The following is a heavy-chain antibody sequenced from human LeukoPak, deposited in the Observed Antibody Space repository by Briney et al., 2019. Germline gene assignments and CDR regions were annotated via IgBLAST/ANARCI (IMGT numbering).Heavy chain of an antibody. CDR3: AKAHGSGSQFDY. V-gene: IGHV3-23*01. CDR2: ISDSGDGT. CDR1: GFTFSSYA. J-gene: IGHJ4*02. Sequence: GGSLRLSCAASGFTFSSYAMSWVRQAPGKGLEWVSAISDSGDGTYYADSVEGRFTISRDNSKNTLYLQMKSLRAEDTAEYYCAKAHGSGSQFDYWGQGTLVTVSS. D-gene: IGHD3-10*01.